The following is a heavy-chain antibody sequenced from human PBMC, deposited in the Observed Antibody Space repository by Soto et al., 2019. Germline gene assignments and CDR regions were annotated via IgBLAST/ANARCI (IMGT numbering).Heavy chain of an antibody. Sequence: GGSLRLSCSSSVFNFRDSLINLVLQAPVNWLEWVASISIYNSYTHYADSIKGRFTISRDNAKKSLYLQMSSLSAEDTAVYYSARHGGMVRGVIIKTYIEYWGKRTPVSVSS. V-gene: IGHV3-21*01. J-gene: IGHJ4*02. CDR2: ISIYNSYT. D-gene: IGHD3-10*01. CDR1: VFNFRDSL. CDR3: ARHGGMVRGVIIKTYIEY.